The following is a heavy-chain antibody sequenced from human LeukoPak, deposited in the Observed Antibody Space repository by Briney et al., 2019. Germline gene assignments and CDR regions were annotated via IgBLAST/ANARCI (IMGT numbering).Heavy chain of an antibody. CDR1: GGSFSGYY. V-gene: IGHV4-34*01. D-gene: IGHD6-13*01. Sequence: SETLSLTCAVYGGSFSGYYWSWIRQPPGKGLEWIGEINHSGSTNYNPSLKSRVTISVDTSKNQFSLKLSSVTAADTAVYYCARAYSSSWYNAPALFDYWGQGTLVTVSS. CDR3: ARAYSSSWYNAPALFDY. J-gene: IGHJ4*02. CDR2: INHSGST.